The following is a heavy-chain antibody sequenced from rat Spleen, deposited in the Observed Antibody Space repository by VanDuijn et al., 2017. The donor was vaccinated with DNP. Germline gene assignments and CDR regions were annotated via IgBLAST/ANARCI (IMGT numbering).Heavy chain of an antibody. CDR1: GYSITSNY. CDR3: ARSDSGWS. V-gene: IGHV3-1*01. J-gene: IGHJ2*01. D-gene: IGHD4-3*01. CDR2: ISYSGTT. Sequence: EVQLQESGPGLVKPSQSLSLTCSVTGYSITSNYWAWIRKFPGHKMEWMGYISYSGTTSYNPSLKSRISITRDTSKNQFFLQVNSVTTEDTATYYCARSDSGWSWGQGVMVTVSS.